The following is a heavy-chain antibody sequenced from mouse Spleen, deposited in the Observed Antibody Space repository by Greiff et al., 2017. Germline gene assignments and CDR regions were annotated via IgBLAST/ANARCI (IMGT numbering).Heavy chain of an antibody. CDR3: ARPMKSFAY. Sequence: QVQLQQPGAELVKPGASVKLSCKASGYTFTSYWMHWVKQRPGQGLEWIGEIDPSDSYTNYNQKFKGKATLTVDKSSSTAYMQLSSLTSEDSAVYYCARPMKSFAYWGQGTLGTVSA. CDR1: GYTFTSYW. D-gene: IGHD6-5*01. CDR2: IDPSDSYT. V-gene: IGHV1-69*02. J-gene: IGHJ3*01.